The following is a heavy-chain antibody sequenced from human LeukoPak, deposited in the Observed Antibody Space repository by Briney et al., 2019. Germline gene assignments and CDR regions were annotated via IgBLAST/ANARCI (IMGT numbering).Heavy chain of an antibody. CDR3: ARSGYDFWSGYYEYGIDY. CDR2: ISSSSSYI. V-gene: IGHV3-21*01. Sequence: GGSLRLSCAASGFTFSSYSMNWVRQAPGKGLEWVSSISSSSSYIYYADSVKGRFTISRDNAKNSLYLQMNSLRAVDTAVYYCARSGYDFWSGYYEYGIDYWGQGTLVTVSS. D-gene: IGHD3-3*01. CDR1: GFTFSSYS. J-gene: IGHJ4*02.